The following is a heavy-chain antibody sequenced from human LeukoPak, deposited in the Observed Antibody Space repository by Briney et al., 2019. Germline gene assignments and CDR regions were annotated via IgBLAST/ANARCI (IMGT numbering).Heavy chain of an antibody. CDR3: ARGGSYYDSSGYYFDY. Sequence: GGSLRLSCAASGFTFSSYAMHWVRQAPGKGLEWVAVISYDGSNKYYADSVKGRFTISRDNSKNTLYLQMNSLRVEDTAVYYCARGGSYYDSSGYYFDYWGQGTLVTVSS. CDR1: GFTFSSYA. D-gene: IGHD3-22*01. V-gene: IGHV3-30-3*01. J-gene: IGHJ4*02. CDR2: ISYDGSNK.